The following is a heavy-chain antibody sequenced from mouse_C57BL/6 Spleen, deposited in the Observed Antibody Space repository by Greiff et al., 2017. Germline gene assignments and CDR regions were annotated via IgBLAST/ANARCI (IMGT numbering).Heavy chain of an antibody. CDR3: AMEDPFYYGAMDY. V-gene: IGHV1-81*01. CDR2: IYPRSGNT. CDR1: GYTFTSYG. J-gene: IGHJ4*01. Sequence: QVQLQQSGAELARPGASVKLSCKASGYTFTSYGISWVKQRTGQGLEWIGEIYPRSGNTYYNEKFKGKATLTVDKSSSTAYMELRSLTSEDSAVYFCAMEDPFYYGAMDYRGQGTSVTVSS. D-gene: IGHD2-1*01.